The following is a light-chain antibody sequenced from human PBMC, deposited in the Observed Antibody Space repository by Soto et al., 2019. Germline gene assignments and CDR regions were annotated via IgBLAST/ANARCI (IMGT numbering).Light chain of an antibody. CDR1: SSDVGGYNY. Sequence: QSVLTQPASVSGSPGQSITISCTGTSSDVGGYNYVSWYQQHPGKAPKLMIYEVSNRPSGVSNRFSGSKSGNTASLTISGLQAEDEDDYYCRSYTSSSTLEVFGTGTKLTVL. CDR3: RSYTSSSTLEV. V-gene: IGLV2-14*01. J-gene: IGLJ1*01. CDR2: EVS.